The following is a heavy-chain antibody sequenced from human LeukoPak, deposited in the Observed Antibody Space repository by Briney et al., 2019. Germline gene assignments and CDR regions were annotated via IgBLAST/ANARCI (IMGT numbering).Heavy chain of an antibody. D-gene: IGHD3-10*01. CDR3: ARGDSYGSGSYYQYLTTHWFDP. V-gene: IGHV4-34*01. Sequence: PSETLCLTCAVYGGSFSGYYWSWIRQPPGKGLEWIGEINHSGSTNYNPSLKSRVTISVDTSKNQFSLKLSSVTAADTAVYYCARGDSYGSGSYYQYLTTHWFDPWGQGTLVTVSS. CDR1: GGSFSGYY. CDR2: INHSGST. J-gene: IGHJ5*02.